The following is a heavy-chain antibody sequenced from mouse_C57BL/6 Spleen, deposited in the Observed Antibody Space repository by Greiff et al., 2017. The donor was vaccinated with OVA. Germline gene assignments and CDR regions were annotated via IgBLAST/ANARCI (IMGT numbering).Heavy chain of an antibody. CDR3: ARRGGYDGFDY. V-gene: IGHV1-52*01. CDR2: IDPSDSET. Sequence: VQLQQPGAELVRPGSSVKLSCKASGYTFTSYWMHWVKQRPIQGLEWIGNIDPSDSETHYNQKFKDKATLTVDKSSSTAYMQLSSLTSEDSAVYYCARRGGYDGFDYWGQGTTLTVSS. J-gene: IGHJ2*01. CDR1: GYTFTSYW. D-gene: IGHD2-2*01.